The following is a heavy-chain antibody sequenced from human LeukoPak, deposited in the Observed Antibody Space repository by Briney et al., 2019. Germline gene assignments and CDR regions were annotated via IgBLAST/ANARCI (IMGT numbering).Heavy chain of an antibody. CDR2: ISSSGTTV. Sequence: PGGSLRLSCAASGFTFSTYTMNWVRQTPGKGLEWVSTISSSGTTVHYADSVKGRFSISRDSAKDSLYLQMNSLRDEDAAVYYCARDGLYTAHFDYWGQGTLVTVSS. CDR1: GFTFSTYT. V-gene: IGHV3-48*02. CDR3: ARDGLYTAHFDY. D-gene: IGHD2-15*01. J-gene: IGHJ4*02.